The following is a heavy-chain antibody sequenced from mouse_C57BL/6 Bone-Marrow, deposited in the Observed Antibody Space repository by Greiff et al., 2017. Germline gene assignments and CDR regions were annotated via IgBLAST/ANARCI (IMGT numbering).Heavy chain of an antibody. D-gene: IGHD1-1*01. V-gene: IGHV1-81*01. Sequence: QVQLKESGAELARPGASVTLSCKASGYTFTSYGISWVKQRTGQGLEWIGEIYPRSGNTYYNEKFKGKATLTADKSSSTAYMELRSLTSEDSAVYICAREGVDAGGFDYWGQGTPVTVSA. J-gene: IGHJ3*01. CDR3: AREGVDAGGFDY. CDR2: IYPRSGNT. CDR1: GYTFTSYG.